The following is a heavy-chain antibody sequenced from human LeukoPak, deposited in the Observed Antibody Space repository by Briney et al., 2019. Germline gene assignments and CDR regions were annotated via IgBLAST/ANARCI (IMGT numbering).Heavy chain of an antibody. D-gene: IGHD6-19*01. CDR2: SNKYNGNA. CDR1: GYTFTSYG. J-gene: IGHJ4*02. CDR3: ARQAGGYSSGWYQFHFDY. Sequence: ASVTVSFKSSGYTFTSYGSRWVRPAPGQGLEWMGWSNKYNGNADYVQKLQGRVTVTTDTSTSTAYMELKSLRSDDTAVYYCARQAGGYSSGWYQFHFDYWGQGTLVTVSS. V-gene: IGHV1-18*04.